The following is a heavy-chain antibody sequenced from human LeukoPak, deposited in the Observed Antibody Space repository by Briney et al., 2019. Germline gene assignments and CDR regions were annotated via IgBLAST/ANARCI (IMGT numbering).Heavy chain of an antibody. Sequence: QAGGSLRLSCAASGFTFSSYAMSWVRQAPGNGLEWVSAISGSGGSTYYADSVKGRFTISRDNSKNTVYLQMDSLRGEDMAVYYCTRDGGSFCDFDYWGQGALVTVSS. V-gene: IGHV3-23*01. CDR1: GFTFSSYA. J-gene: IGHJ4*02. D-gene: IGHD1-26*01. CDR3: TRDGGSFCDFDY. CDR2: ISGSGGST.